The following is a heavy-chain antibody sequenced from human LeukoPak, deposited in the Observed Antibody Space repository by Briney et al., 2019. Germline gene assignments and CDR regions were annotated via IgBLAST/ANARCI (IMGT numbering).Heavy chain of an antibody. CDR3: ARDSYDFWSGYYTFDP. V-gene: IGHV4-39*02. CDR1: GGSISSSSYY. Sequence: SETLSPTCTVSGGSISSSSYYWGWIRQPPGKGLEWIGSIYYSGSTYYNPSLKSRVTISVDTSKNQFSLKLSSVTAADTAVYYCARDSYDFWSGYYTFDPWGQGTLVTVSS. J-gene: IGHJ5*02. CDR2: IYYSGST. D-gene: IGHD3-3*01.